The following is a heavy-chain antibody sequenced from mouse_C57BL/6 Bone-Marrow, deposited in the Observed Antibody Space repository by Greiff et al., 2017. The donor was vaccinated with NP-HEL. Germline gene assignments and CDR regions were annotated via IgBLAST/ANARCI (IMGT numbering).Heavy chain of an antibody. V-gene: IGHV5-6*01. Sequence: EVQVVESGGDLVKPGGSLKLSCAASGFTFSSYGMSWVRQTPDKRLEWVATISSGGSYTYYPDSVKGRFTISRDNAKNTLYLQMSSLKSEDTAMYYCARHYYSRSGFAYWGQGTLVTVSA. CDR3: ARHYYSRSGFAY. CDR1: GFTFSSYG. CDR2: ISSGGSYT. D-gene: IGHD2-5*01. J-gene: IGHJ3*01.